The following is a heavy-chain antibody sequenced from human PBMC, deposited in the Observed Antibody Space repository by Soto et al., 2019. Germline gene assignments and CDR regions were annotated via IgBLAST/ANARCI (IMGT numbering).Heavy chain of an antibody. CDR3: ARVRQGCSANNCYFDP. V-gene: IGHV4-4*02. CDR2: VHISGHS. Sequence: QVHLQESGPGLVAPSGNLSLTCTLSGGSVRAPDWWNWVRQSPDKGLEWIAEVHISGHSNYNPSLRSRVCVSIDSSKNQFYLNLNSVTAADTAIYYCARVRQGCSANNCYFDPWGQGTQVTISS. CDR1: GGSVRAPDW. J-gene: IGHJ5*01. D-gene: IGHD1-1*01.